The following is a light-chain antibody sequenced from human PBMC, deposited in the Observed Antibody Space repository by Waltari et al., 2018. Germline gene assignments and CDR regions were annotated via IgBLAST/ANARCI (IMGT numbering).Light chain of an antibody. V-gene: IGLV1-40*01. J-gene: IGLJ2*01. CDR1: SSNIGAGYD. Sequence: QSVLTQPPSMSGAPGQRVTISCTGSSSNIGAGYDVHWYQQLPGAAPKLLLYGNTYRPSGVPDRVSGSESGASASLAITGLQAEDEADYYCQSYDSSPSGVVFGGGTKLTVL. CDR2: GNT. CDR3: QSYDSSPSGVV.